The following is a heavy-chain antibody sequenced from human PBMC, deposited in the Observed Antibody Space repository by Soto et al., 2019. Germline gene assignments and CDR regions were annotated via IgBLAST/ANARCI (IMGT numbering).Heavy chain of an antibody. J-gene: IGHJ4*02. D-gene: IGHD6-19*01. CDR3: VRDGSTGWHFDS. V-gene: IGHV3-23*01. Sequence: PGGSLRLSCAASGFTFSSYAMSWVRQAPGKGLEWVSAISGGGDGTNYADSVKGRFTVSRDNSRNTMYLQTNSLRAEDTAVYYCVRDGSTGWHFDSWGQGTLVTVSS. CDR1: GFTFSSYA. CDR2: ISGGGDGT.